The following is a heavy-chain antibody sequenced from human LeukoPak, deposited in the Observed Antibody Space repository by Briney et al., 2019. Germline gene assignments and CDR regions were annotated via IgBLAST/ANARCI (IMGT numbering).Heavy chain of an antibody. Sequence: GGSLRLSCAASGFTVSSNYMSWVRQAPGKGLEWASVIYSGGSTYYADSVKGRFTISRDNSKNTLYLQMNSLRAEDTAVYYCARDQQLLDAFDIWGQGTMVTVSS. CDR3: ARDQQLLDAFDI. J-gene: IGHJ3*02. CDR1: GFTVSSNY. V-gene: IGHV3-53*01. D-gene: IGHD6-13*01. CDR2: IYSGGST.